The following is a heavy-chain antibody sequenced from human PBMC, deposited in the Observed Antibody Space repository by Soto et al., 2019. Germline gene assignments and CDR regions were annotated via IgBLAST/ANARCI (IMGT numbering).Heavy chain of an antibody. Sequence: EVRLVESGGGLIQPGGSLRLSCAASGLSVGSKYMGWVRQAPGKGLEWVSIMYSGGSTNYADSVKGRFTISRDNSKNTLYLQMDSLRAEDTAVYYCATQSVPGTLFDYWGQGTLVSVSS. J-gene: IGHJ4*02. CDR2: MYSGGST. V-gene: IGHV3-53*01. CDR1: GLSVGSKY. D-gene: IGHD6-19*01. CDR3: ATQSVPGTLFDY.